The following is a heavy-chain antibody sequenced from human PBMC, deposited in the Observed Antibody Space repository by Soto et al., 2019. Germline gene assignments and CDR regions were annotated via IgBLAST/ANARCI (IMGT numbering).Heavy chain of an antibody. V-gene: IGHV3-30*15. J-gene: IGHJ6*03. CDR1: GFTFSSYA. Sequence: GGSLRLSCAASGFTFSSYAMHWVRQAPGKGLEWVAVISHDGSITYYSDSVKGRFTMSRDNSNNTLFLQMSSLRSEDAAIYYCAKDEYWESHFYYFMDLWGRGTTVTVSS. D-gene: IGHD3-16*01. CDR3: AKDEYWESHFYYFMDL. CDR2: ISHDGSIT.